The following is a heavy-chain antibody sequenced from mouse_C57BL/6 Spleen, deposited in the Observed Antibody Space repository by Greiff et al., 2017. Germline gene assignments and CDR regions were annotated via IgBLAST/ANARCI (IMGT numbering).Heavy chain of an antibody. J-gene: IGHJ1*03. CDR2: IYPGRGNT. CDR3: APGLRGYFDV. Sequence: VQLQQSGPELVKPGASVKISCKASGYSFTSYYIHWVKPRPGQGLEWIGWIYPGRGNTKYNEKFKGKATLPAATSSSTAYKQLRSRTSEDAAVYYCAPGLRGYFDVWGTGTTVTVSS. CDR1: GYSFTSYY. D-gene: IGHD3-1*01. V-gene: IGHV1-66*01.